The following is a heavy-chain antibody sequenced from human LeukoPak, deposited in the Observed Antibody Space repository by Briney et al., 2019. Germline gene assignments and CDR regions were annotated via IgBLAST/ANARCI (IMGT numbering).Heavy chain of an antibody. CDR2: ISSSSSTI. D-gene: IGHD6-13*01. J-gene: IGHJ4*02. CDR3: ARDPAAAVDY. CDR1: GFTFSSYS. Sequence: GGSLRLSCAASGFTFSSYSMNWVRQAPGKGLEWVSYISSSSSTIYYADSVKGRFTISRDNAKNSLYLQMNSLRAEDTAVYYCARDPAAAVDYWGQGTLVTVSS. V-gene: IGHV3-48*01.